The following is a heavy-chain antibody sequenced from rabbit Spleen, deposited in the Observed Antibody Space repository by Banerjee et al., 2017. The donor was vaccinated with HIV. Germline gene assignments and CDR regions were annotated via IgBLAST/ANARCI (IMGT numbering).Heavy chain of an antibody. Sequence: QSLEESGGDLVKPGASLTLTCTASGFSFSGNYMCWVRQAPGKGLEWIACINVDGGGVTYYASWAKGRFTISKTSSTTVTLQMTSLTAADTATYFCARDFNYGDSGYALFKLWGPGTLVTVS. V-gene: IGHV1S40*01. CDR1: GFSFSGNY. CDR2: INVDGGGVT. CDR3: ARDFNYGDSGYALFKL. D-gene: IGHD6-1*01. J-gene: IGHJ4*01.